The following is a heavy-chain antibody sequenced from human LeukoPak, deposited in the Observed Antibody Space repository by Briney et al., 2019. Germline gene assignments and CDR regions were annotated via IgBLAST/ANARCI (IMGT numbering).Heavy chain of an antibody. CDR1: GYSFTNFW. CDR2: ISPGDSDA. CDR3: ARCGYVGSGHYYNWFDP. D-gene: IGHD3-22*01. J-gene: IGHJ5*02. Sequence: GESLKISCQTSGYSFTNFWIAWVRQTSGKGLEWLGIISPGDSDALYNPSFQGHVTMSTDRSINTAYLQWSSLQASDTAIYYCARCGYVGSGHYYNWFDPWGQGTLVTVAS. V-gene: IGHV5-51*01.